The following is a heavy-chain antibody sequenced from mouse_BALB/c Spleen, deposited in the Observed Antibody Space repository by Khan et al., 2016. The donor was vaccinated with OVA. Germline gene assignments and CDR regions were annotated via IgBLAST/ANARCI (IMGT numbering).Heavy chain of an antibody. V-gene: IGHV3-2*02. CDR1: GYSITSGYG. CDR3: ARTARIKY. J-gene: IGHJ2*01. CDR2: ISYSGST. D-gene: IGHD1-2*01. Sequence: EVQLQQSGPGLVKPSQSLSLTCTVTGYSITSGYGWNWIRQFPGNKLEWMGSISYSGSTNYNPSLKSRISITRDTSKNQFFLQLNSVTTEDTATYYCARTARIKYWGQGTTLTVSS.